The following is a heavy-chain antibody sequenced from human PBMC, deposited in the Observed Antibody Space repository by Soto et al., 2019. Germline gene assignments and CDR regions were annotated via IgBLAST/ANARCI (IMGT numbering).Heavy chain of an antibody. Sequence: QVQLQESGPGLVKPSQTLSLTCTVSSASISSADYYWSWIRQHPGKGLEWIAYIYYSGSTSYNPSLKSRVIISMDTSRDQFSLTLTSVTAADTAVYYCARARSRCGAACFDYWGQGNLVTVSS. D-gene: IGHD2-21*02. CDR1: SASISSADYY. CDR2: IYYSGST. V-gene: IGHV4-31*03. J-gene: IGHJ4*02. CDR3: ARARSRCGAACFDY.